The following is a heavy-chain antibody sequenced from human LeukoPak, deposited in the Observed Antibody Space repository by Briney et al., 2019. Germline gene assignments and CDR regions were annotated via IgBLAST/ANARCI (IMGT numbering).Heavy chain of an antibody. J-gene: IGHJ4*02. D-gene: IGHD4-17*01. V-gene: IGHV3-7*01. CDR2: IKQDGSEK. CDR1: GFTFSSYW. Sequence: PGGSLRLSCAASGFTFSSYWMSWVRQAPGKGVEWVANIKQDGSEKYYVDSVKGRFTISRDNAKNSLYLQMNSLRAEDTAVYYCARSGYGDLLDYWGQGTLVTVSS. CDR3: ARSGYGDLLDY.